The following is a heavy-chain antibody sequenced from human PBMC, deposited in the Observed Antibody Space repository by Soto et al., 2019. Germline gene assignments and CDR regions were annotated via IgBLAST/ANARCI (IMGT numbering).Heavy chain of an antibody. Sequence: QVQLVESGGGVVQPGRSLRLSCAASGFTFSSYAMHWVRQAPGKGLEWVAVISYDGSNKYYADSVKGRFTISRDNSKNTLYLQMNSLRAEDTAVYYCASLPHVGTYDSSGFDYWGQGTLVTVSS. CDR3: ASLPHVGTYDSSGFDY. J-gene: IGHJ4*02. V-gene: IGHV3-30-3*01. CDR2: ISYDGSNK. CDR1: GFTFSSYA. D-gene: IGHD3-22*01.